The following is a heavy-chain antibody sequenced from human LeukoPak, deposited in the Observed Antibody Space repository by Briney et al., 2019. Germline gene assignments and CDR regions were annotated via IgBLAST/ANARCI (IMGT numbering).Heavy chain of an antibody. Sequence: PGGSLRLSCTASEFTVSRNYMLWVRQTPGKGLEWVSLIFSNGDTHYTDSVKGRFTISRDTSKNTVSLQMNRLRAEDTAMYYCTRDQMNCWGRGTKVSVCS. D-gene: IGHD5-24*01. CDR2: IFSNGDT. V-gene: IGHV3-53*01. CDR1: EFTVSRNY. J-gene: IGHJ4*02. CDR3: TRDQMNC.